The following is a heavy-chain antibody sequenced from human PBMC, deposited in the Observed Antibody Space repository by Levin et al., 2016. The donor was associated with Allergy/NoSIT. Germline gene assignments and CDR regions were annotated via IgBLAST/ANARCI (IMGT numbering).Heavy chain of an antibody. V-gene: IGHV4-31*02. Sequence: PGKGLEWIGYIYYTGSTYYTPSLTSRITISVDTSKNQFSLKVNSVTVADSAVYYCARAPRLVAVTPRYFDYWGPGNPGHRLL. CDR3: ARAPRLVAVTPRYFDY. J-gene: IGHJ4*02. CDR2: IYYTGST. D-gene: IGHD2-21*01.